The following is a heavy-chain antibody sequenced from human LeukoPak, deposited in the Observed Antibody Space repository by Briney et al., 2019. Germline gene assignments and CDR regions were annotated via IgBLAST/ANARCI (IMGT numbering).Heavy chain of an antibody. CDR3: ARRRPGYYYDSSGSSAPDFDY. Sequence: GGSVRLSCVASGFTFSSYAMSWVRQAPGKGLEWVSAISGSGGSTYYADSVKGRFTISRDNSKNTLYLQMNSLRAEDTAVYYCARRRPGYYYDSSGSSAPDFDYWGQGTLVTVSS. CDR1: GFTFSSYA. CDR2: ISGSGGST. D-gene: IGHD3-22*01. J-gene: IGHJ4*02. V-gene: IGHV3-23*01.